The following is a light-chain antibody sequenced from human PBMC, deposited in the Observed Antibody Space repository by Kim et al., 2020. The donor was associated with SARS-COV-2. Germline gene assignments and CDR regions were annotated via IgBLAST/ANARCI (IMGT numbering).Light chain of an antibody. CDR1: QSISSW. Sequence: GDRVTITCRASQSISSWLAWYQQKPGKAPKLLIYDASSLESGVPSRFSGSGSGTEFTLTISSLQPDDFATYYCQQYNSYPYTFGQGTKLEI. J-gene: IGKJ2*01. CDR2: DAS. V-gene: IGKV1-5*01. CDR3: QQYNSYPYT.